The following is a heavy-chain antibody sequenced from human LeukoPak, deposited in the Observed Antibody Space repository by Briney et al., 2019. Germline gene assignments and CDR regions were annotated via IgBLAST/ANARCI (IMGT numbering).Heavy chain of an antibody. D-gene: IGHD5-18*01. CDR3: ASGYRSGYHY. CDR2: IDQDGTEK. J-gene: IGHJ4*02. V-gene: IGHV3-7*03. Sequence: GGSLRLSCAASGFPFSSYWMTWVRQAPGKGLEWVANIDQDGTEKYYVGSLKGRFNISRDNAKNSLYLQMNSLRVEDTAVYYCASGYRSGYHYWGQGTLVAVSS. CDR1: GFPFSSYW.